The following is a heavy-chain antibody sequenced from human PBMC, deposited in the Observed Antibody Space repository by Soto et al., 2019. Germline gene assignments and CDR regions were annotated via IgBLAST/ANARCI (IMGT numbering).Heavy chain of an antibody. CDR1: GFTLSSYA. V-gene: IGHV3-23*01. CDR3: AKGLDYGGKTERVTIDY. D-gene: IGHD4-17*01. CDR2: ISGSGGST. J-gene: IGHJ4*02. Sequence: GGSLRLSCAASGFTLSSYAMSWVRQAPGKGLEWVSAISGSGGSTYYADSVKGRFTISRDNSKNTLYLQMNSLRAEDTAVYYCAKGLDYGGKTERVTIDYWGQGTLVTVSS.